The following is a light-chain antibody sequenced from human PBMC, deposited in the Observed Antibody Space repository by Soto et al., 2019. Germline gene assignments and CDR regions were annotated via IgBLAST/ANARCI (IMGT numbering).Light chain of an antibody. CDR1: QSVSSY. CDR2: DAS. Sequence: EIVLTQSPATLSLSPGERATLSCRASQSVSSYLAWYQQKPGQAPRLLIYDASNRATGIPARFSGSGSGTDFTLTISSVEPEDFGVYYCQQRSTFGQGTKVEIK. V-gene: IGKV3-11*01. CDR3: QQRST. J-gene: IGKJ1*01.